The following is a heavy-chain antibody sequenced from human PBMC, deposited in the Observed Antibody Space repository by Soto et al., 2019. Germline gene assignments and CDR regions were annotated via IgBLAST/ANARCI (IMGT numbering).Heavy chain of an antibody. CDR3: ARLSGRSPSYYMDV. CDR2: INHSGST. Sequence: SETLSLTCTVSGGSISSYYWSWIRQPPGKGLEWIGEINHSGSTNYNPSLKSRVTISVDTSKNQFSLKLSSVTAADTAVYYCARLSGRSPSYYMDVWGKGTTVTVSS. D-gene: IGHD3-10*01. J-gene: IGHJ6*03. CDR1: GGSISSYY. V-gene: IGHV4-34*01.